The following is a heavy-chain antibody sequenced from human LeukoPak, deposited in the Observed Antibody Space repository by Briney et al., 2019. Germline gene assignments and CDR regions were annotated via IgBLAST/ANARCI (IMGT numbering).Heavy chain of an antibody. Sequence: PGGSLRLSCAASGFSFRSYWMGWVRQAPGMGLEWVAHIKQDGSEKYYVDSVKGRFTISRDNAKNSLYLQMNSLRAEDTAVYYCAREFYDILTGSDPDFDYWGQGTLVTVSS. CDR1: GFSFRSYW. CDR3: AREFYDILTGSDPDFDY. V-gene: IGHV3-7*01. J-gene: IGHJ4*02. CDR2: IKQDGSEK. D-gene: IGHD3-9*01.